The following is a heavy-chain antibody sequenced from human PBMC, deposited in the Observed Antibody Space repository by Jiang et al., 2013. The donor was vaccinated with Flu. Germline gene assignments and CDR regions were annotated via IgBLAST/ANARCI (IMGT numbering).Heavy chain of an antibody. CDR1: GYSFTTYW. Sequence: GAEVKKPGESLKISCQGSGYSFTTYWIGWVRQMPGKGLEWMGIIYPSDSDTRYSPSFQGQVTISADKSINTAYLQWSSLKASDTAMYYCARRDSYYYDSSGYADAFDIWGQGTMVTVSS. CDR2: IYPSDSDT. J-gene: IGHJ3*02. CDR3: ARRDSYYYDSSGYADAFDI. D-gene: IGHD3-22*01. V-gene: IGHV5-51*01.